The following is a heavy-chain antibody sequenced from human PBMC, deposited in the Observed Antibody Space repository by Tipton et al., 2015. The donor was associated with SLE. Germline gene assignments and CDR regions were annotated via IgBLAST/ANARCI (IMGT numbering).Heavy chain of an antibody. J-gene: IGHJ4*02. Sequence: SLRLSCAASGFTFSSYGMHWVRQAPGKGLEWVAVIWYDGSNKYYTDSVKGRFIISRDNSRSTLFLDMDSLKTEDTAVYFCARASRQLTPASYFSNYWGQGARVTVSS. CDR1: GFTFSSYG. CDR3: ARASRQLTPASYFSNY. V-gene: IGHV3-33*01. CDR2: IWYDGSNK. D-gene: IGHD4-23*01.